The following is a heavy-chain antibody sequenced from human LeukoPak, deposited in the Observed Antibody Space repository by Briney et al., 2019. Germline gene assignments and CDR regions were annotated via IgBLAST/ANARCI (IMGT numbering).Heavy chain of an antibody. J-gene: IGHJ3*01. CDR3: ARDPTYPRPGIAAEGR. CDR1: GGSISSYY. Sequence: KSSETLSLTCTVSGGSISSYYWSWIRQPAGKGLEWIGRIYTSGSTNYNPSLKSRVTMSVDTSKNQFSLKLSSVTAADTAVYYCARDPTYPRPGIAAEGRWGQGTMVTVSS. D-gene: IGHD6-13*01. V-gene: IGHV4-4*07. CDR2: IYTSGST.